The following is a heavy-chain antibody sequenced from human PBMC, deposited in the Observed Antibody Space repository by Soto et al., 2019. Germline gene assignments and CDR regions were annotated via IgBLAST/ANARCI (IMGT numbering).Heavy chain of an antibody. Sequence: SVKVSCKASGGTFRNHVFNWVRQAPGQGLEWMGGIIPIIGTPNYAQKFQGRVTITADASTNTVYLEVSSLRSQDTAVYYCARDLEFRDGNISHLDYWGQGTMVTVYS. V-gene: IGHV1-69*13. D-gene: IGHD3-10*01. CDR2: IIPIIGTP. J-gene: IGHJ4*02. CDR3: ARDLEFRDGNISHLDY. CDR1: GGTFRNHV.